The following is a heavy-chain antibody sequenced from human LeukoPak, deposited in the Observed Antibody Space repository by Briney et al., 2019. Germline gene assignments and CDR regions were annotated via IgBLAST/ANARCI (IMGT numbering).Heavy chain of an antibody. CDR2: IYYSGST. Sequence: SETLSLTCTVSGGSISSGGYYWSWIRQHPGKGLEWIGCIYYSGSTYYNPSLKSRVTISVDTSKNQFSLKLSSVTAADTAVYYCARDSRPGLQRPQRGYYYGMDVWGQGTTVTVSS. V-gene: IGHV4-31*03. CDR3: ARDSRPGLQRPQRGYYYGMDV. J-gene: IGHJ6*02. D-gene: IGHD2-2*01. CDR1: GGSISSGGYY.